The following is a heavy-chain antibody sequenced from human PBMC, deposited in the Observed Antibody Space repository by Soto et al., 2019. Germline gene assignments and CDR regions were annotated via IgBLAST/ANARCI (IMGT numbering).Heavy chain of an antibody. Sequence: QVQLVQSGAEVKKPGASVKVSCKASGYSFTSYAIQWVRQAPGQRLEWMGWINAGNGNTNYAQKLQDRVTMTTDTSTSTAYMELRSLRSDDTAVYYCARDTGSSGWYAPGGYWGQGTLVTVSS. CDR3: ARDTGSSGWYAPGGY. CDR1: GYSFTSYA. D-gene: IGHD6-19*01. CDR2: INAGNGNT. V-gene: IGHV1-3*01. J-gene: IGHJ4*02.